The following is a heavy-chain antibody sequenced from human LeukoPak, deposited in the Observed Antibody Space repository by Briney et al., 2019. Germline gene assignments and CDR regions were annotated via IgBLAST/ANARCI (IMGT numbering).Heavy chain of an antibody. CDR2: IYYSGST. CDR1: GGSISSSSYY. V-gene: IGHV4-39*07. D-gene: IGHD3-9*01. CDR3: ARGVNYDILTGPGPLYWYFDL. J-gene: IGHJ2*01. Sequence: KTSETLSLTCTVSGGSISSSSYYWGWIRQPPGKGLEWIGGIYYSGSTYYNPSLKSRVTISVDTSKNQFSLKLSSVTAADTAVYYCARGVNYDILTGPGPLYWYFDLWGRGTLVTVSS.